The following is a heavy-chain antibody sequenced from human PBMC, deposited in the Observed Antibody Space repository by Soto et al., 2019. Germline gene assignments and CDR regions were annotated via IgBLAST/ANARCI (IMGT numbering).Heavy chain of an antibody. J-gene: IGHJ4*02. D-gene: IGHD3-22*01. CDR2: INAGNGNT. Sequence: ASVKVSCKASGYTFTSYAMHWVRQAPGQRLEWMGWINAGNGNTKYSQKFQGRVTITRDTSASTAYMELSSLRSEDTAVYYCARAGPSDYYDSSGFDYWGQGTLVTVSS. V-gene: IGHV1-3*01. CDR3: ARAGPSDYYDSSGFDY. CDR1: GYTFTSYA.